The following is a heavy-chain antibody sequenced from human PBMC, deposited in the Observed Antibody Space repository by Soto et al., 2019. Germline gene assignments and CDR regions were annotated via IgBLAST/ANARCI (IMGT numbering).Heavy chain of an antibody. J-gene: IGHJ4*02. CDR2: INHSGGT. D-gene: IGHD3-16*01. Sequence: PSETLSLTCAVYGGSFSGYYCSWMRQPPGKGLQWIGEINHSGGTNYNPSLKSRVTISVDTSKNQFFLKLTSVTAADTAVYYCARTGASTSLSFFDYWGQGTLVTVSS. CDR1: GGSFSGYY. CDR3: ARTGASTSLSFFDY. V-gene: IGHV4-34*01.